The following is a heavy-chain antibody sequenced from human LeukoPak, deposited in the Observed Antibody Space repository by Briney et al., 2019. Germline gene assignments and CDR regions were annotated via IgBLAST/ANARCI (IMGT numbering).Heavy chain of an antibody. CDR2: IRSSSSYT. Sequence: PGGSLRLSCAASGFTFSDYYMTWIRQAPGKGLEWVSYIRSSSSYTNYADSVKGRFTISRDNAKNSLYLQMNSLRADDTAVYYCARNLLVENAFDIWGQGTMVTVSS. D-gene: IGHD1-14*01. J-gene: IGHJ3*02. CDR1: GFTFSDYY. CDR3: ARNLLVENAFDI. V-gene: IGHV3-11*03.